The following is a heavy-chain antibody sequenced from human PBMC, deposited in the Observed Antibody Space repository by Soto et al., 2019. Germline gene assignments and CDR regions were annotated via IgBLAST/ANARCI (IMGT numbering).Heavy chain of an antibody. CDR2: INHSGST. CDR3: ARGLFREPWLLSLTQYYFDY. CDR1: GGSFSGYY. D-gene: IGHD3-16*01. Sequence: QVQLQQWGAGLLKPSETLSLTCAVYGGSFSGYYWSWIRQPPGKGLEWIGEINHSGSTNYNPSLKSRVTFSVDTSKNQFSLKLSSVTAADTAVYYCARGLFREPWLLSLTQYYFDYWGQGTLVTVSS. V-gene: IGHV4-34*01. J-gene: IGHJ4*02.